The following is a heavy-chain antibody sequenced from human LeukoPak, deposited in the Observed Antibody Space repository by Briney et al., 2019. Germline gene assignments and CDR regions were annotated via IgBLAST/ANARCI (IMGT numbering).Heavy chain of an antibody. J-gene: IGHJ4*02. CDR1: GGSFSGYY. Sequence: SETLSLTCAVYGGSFSGYYWSWIRQPPGKGLEWIGEINHSGSTNYNPSLKSRVTTSVDTSKNQFSLKLSSVTAADTAVYYCARETGIAAAGTGDYWGQGTLVTVSS. CDR3: ARETGIAAAGTGDY. V-gene: IGHV4-34*01. CDR2: INHSGST. D-gene: IGHD6-13*01.